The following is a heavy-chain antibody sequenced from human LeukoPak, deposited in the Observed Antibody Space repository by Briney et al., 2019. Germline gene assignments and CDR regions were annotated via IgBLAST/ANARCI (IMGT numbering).Heavy chain of an antibody. D-gene: IGHD4-23*01. CDR2: IYYSGST. CDR3: ARRLYGGNFDN. V-gene: IGHV4-59*01. J-gene: IGHJ4*02. CDR1: GGSISSYY. Sequence: SETLSLTCTVSGGSISSYYWSWIRQPPGKGLECVGYIYYSGSTSYSPSLKSRVTISVDTSKNQFSLKLSSVAAADTAVYYCARRLYGGNFDNWGQGTLVTVSS.